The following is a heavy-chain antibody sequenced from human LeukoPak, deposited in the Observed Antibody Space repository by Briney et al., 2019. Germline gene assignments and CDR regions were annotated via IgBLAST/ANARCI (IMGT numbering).Heavy chain of an antibody. D-gene: IGHD3-22*01. V-gene: IGHV4-34*01. Sequence: SXSTNYNPSLKSRVTISVDTSKNQFSLKLSSVTAADTAVYYCARGLRWKYYYDSSGYYQGASGMDVWGQGTTVTVSS. CDR2: SXST. CDR3: ARGLRWKYYYDSSGYYQGASGMDV. J-gene: IGHJ6*02.